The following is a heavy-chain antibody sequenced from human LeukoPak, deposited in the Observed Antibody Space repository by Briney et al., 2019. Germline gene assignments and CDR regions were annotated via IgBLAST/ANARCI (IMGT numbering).Heavy chain of an antibody. CDR3: ATKQWLAPPPDS. V-gene: IGHV3-74*01. D-gene: IGHD6-19*01. CDR1: GFTFSKYW. Sequence: GGSLRLSCAASGFTFSKYWMLWVRQAPGKGVVSVSRINTDGTVTTYADSVKGRFTVSRDNADNTMFLQMNSVRDEDTAVYYCATKQWLAPPPDSWGQGTPVTVSS. J-gene: IGHJ4*02. CDR2: INTDGTVT.